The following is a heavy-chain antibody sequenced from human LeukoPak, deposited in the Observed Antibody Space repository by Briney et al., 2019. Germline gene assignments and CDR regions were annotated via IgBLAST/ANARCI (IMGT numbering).Heavy chain of an antibody. Sequence: GGSLRLSCAAFRFSVSTKYMSWLRQAPGKGPEWVSAIYSGGATYYADSVRGRFTISRDNSKNTLYLQMNSLRAEDTAVYYCARDDPDLNYGSPFIDWGQGTLVTVSS. D-gene: IGHD4-17*01. CDR2: IYSGGAT. V-gene: IGHV3-66*01. CDR1: RFSVSTKY. J-gene: IGHJ4*02. CDR3: ARDDPDLNYGSPFID.